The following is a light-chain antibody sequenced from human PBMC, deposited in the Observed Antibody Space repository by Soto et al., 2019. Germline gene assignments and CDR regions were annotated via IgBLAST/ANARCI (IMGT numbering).Light chain of an antibody. CDR3: AAWDDSLSGVV. Sequence: QPVLNQPPSASGTPGQRVTISCSGSSSNIGSNYVYWYQQLPGTVPQLLIYRNSERPSGVPDRFSGSKSGTSASLAISGLRSEDEADYYCAAWDDSLSGVVFGGGTKVTVL. J-gene: IGLJ2*01. CDR1: SSNIGSNY. CDR2: RNS. V-gene: IGLV1-47*01.